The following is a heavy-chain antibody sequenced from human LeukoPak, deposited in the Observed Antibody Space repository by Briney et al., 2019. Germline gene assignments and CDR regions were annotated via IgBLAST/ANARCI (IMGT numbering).Heavy chain of an antibody. Sequence: GGSLRLSCAASGFTFSSYAMSWVRQAPGKGLEWVGRIKSKTDGGTTDYAAPVKGRFTISRDDSKNTLYLQMNSLKTEDTAVYYCTTWSLVVAASFDYWGQGTLVTVSS. CDR3: TTWSLVVAASFDY. D-gene: IGHD2-15*01. J-gene: IGHJ4*02. CDR1: GFTFSSYA. CDR2: IKSKTDGGTT. V-gene: IGHV3-15*01.